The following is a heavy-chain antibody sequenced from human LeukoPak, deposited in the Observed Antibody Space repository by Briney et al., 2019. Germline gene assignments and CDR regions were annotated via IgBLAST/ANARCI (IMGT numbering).Heavy chain of an antibody. J-gene: IGHJ6*03. CDR2: VYYTGIT. CDR1: GGSISSSTYN. CDR3: ARQVRSPVVMFMDV. Sequence: PSETLSLTCTVAGGSISSSTYNWGWIRQPPGKGLEWVGSVYYTGITYYNPSVESRVTISVDTSKNHFSLELNSVTAADTVVYFCARQVRSPVVMFMDVWGKGTTVIVSS. D-gene: IGHD3-22*01. V-gene: IGHV4-39*01.